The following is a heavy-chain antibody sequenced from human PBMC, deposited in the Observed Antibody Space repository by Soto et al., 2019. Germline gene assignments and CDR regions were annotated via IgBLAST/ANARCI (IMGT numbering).Heavy chain of an antibody. Sequence: EVQLLESGGGLVQPGESLRLSCAASGFTFSSYAMNWVRQAPGKGLEWVSAISSSGGSTYYAESVKGRFTLSRDNSKNTLYLEMNSLRAEDTAVYYCAKNPLKGGNYGSGSYVDYWGQGTLVAVSS. D-gene: IGHD3-10*01. V-gene: IGHV3-23*01. CDR1: GFTFSSYA. J-gene: IGHJ4*02. CDR2: ISSSGGST. CDR3: AKNPLKGGNYGSGSYVDY.